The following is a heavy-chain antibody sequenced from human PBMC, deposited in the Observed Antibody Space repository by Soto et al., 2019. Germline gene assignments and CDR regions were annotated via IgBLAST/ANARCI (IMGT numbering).Heavy chain of an antibody. D-gene: IGHD3-22*01. CDR1: GGSFSGYY. CDR2: INHSGST. J-gene: IGHJ4*02. V-gene: IGHV4-34*01. CDR3: ARGPNYYDSSGYYPN. Sequence: SETLSLTCAVYGGSFSGYYWSWIRQPPGKGLEWIGEINHSGSTNYNPSLKSRVTISVDTSKNQFSLKLSSVTAADTAVCYCARGPNYYDSSGYYPNWGKGTLVTVSS.